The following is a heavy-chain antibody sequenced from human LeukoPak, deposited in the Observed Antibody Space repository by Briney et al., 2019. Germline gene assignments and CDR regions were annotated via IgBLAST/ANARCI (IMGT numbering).Heavy chain of an antibody. D-gene: IGHD6-19*01. CDR2: INHSGST. J-gene: IGHJ6*03. Sequence: SETLSLTCAVYGGSFSGYYWSWIRQPPGKGLEWIGEINHSGSTNYNPSLKSRVTISVDTSKNQFSLKLSSVTAADTAVYYCARGQVAVVAPHYYYYYMDVWGKGTTVTVSS. CDR1: GGSFSGYY. CDR3: ARGQVAVVAPHYYYYYMDV. V-gene: IGHV4-34*01.